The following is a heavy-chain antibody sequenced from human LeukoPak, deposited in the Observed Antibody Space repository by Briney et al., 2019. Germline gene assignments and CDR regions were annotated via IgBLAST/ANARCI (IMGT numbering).Heavy chain of an antibody. J-gene: IGHJ4*02. CDR3: ASRSSVAASGPG. V-gene: IGHV3-7*01. CDR2: INQDGSEK. Sequence: GGSLRLSCAASGFTFSSYWMSWVRQAPGKGLEWVANINQDGSEKYYEDSVKGRFTISRDNAKNSLYLQMSSLRAEDTALYYCASRSSVAASGPGWGQGTLVTVSS. D-gene: IGHD2-15*01. CDR1: GFTFSSYW.